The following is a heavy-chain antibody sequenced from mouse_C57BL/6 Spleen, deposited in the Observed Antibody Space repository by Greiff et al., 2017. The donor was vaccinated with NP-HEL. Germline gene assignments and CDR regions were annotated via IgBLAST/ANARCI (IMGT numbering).Heavy chain of an antibody. V-gene: IGHV5-17*01. J-gene: IGHJ2*01. Sequence: EVKVEESGGGLVKPGGSLKLSCAASGFTFSDYGMHWVRQAPEKGLEWVAYISSGSGTIYYEDTVKGRVTISRDNAKNTLFLQMTSLRSEDTAMCYCERITTGYWGQGTTLTVSS. CDR2: ISSGSGTI. CDR3: ERITTGY. CDR1: GFTFSDYG. D-gene: IGHD1-1*01.